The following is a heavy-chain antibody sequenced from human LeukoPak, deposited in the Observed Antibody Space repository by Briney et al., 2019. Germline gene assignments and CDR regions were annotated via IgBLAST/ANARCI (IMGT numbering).Heavy chain of an antibody. V-gene: IGHV4-4*02. CDR2: IYHSGST. J-gene: IGHJ4*02. CDR1: GGSISSSNW. Sequence: SGTLSLTCAVSGGSISSSNWWSWVRQPPGKGLEGIGEIYHSGSTNYNPSLKSRVTISVDKSKNHFSLKLSSVTAADTAVYYCARAAFGSGWYAGLDYWGQGTLVTVSS. CDR3: ARAAFGSGWYAGLDY. D-gene: IGHD6-19*01.